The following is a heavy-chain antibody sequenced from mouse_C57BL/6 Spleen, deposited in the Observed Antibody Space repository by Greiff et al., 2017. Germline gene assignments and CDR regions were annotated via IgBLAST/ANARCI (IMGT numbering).Heavy chain of an antibody. D-gene: IGHD2-2*01. J-gene: IGHJ2*01. V-gene: IGHV1-19*01. Sequence: VQLKQSGPVLVKPGASVKMSCKASGYTFTDYYMNWVKQSHGKSLEWIGVINPYNGGTSYNQKFKGKATLTVDKSSSTAYMELNSLTSEDSAVXYGAREWLRRFDYWGQGTTLTVSS. CDR3: AREWLRRFDY. CDR2: INPYNGGT. CDR1: GYTFTDYY.